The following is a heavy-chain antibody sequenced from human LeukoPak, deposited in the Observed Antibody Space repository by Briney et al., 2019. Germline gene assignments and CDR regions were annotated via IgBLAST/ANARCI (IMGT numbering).Heavy chain of an antibody. CDR2: INPNSGGT. D-gene: IGHD5-12*01. CDR1: GYPFTGYY. CDR3: ARGIRGYSGGIDY. J-gene: IGHJ4*02. V-gene: IGHV1-2*02. Sequence: ASVKVSCKASGYPFTGYYMHWVRQAPGQGLECMGWINPNSGGTNYAQKFQGRVTMTRDTSISTAYMELSRLRSDDTAVYYCARGIRGYSGGIDYWGQGTLVTVSS.